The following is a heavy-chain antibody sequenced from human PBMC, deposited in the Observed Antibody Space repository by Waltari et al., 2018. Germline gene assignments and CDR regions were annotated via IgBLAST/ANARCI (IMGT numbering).Heavy chain of an antibody. Sequence: QVQLVQSGAEVKTPGASVKVSCKASGYSFTGYYIHWVRQAPGQGLEWRGRVITNSGDTNYAQKFQGRVTLTRDTSTSTGYMQLSGLRSDDTALYYCARDPAGDGFYYFDYWGQGSLVTVSS. V-gene: IGHV1-2*06. J-gene: IGHJ4*02. CDR3: ARDPAGDGFYYFDY. D-gene: IGHD2-2*01. CDR2: VITNSGDT. CDR1: GYSFTGYY.